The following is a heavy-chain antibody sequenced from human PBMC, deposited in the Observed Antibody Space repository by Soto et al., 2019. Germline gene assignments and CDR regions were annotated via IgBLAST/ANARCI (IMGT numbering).Heavy chain of an antibody. D-gene: IGHD6-19*01. Sequence: GGSLRLSCAASGFTFSSYGMHWVRQAPGKGLEWVAVIWYDGSNKYYADSVKGRFTISRDNSKNTLYLQMNSLRAEDTAVYYCARGSSGWYYFDYWGQGTLVTVSS. J-gene: IGHJ4*02. CDR2: IWYDGSNK. CDR1: GFTFSSYG. CDR3: ARGSSGWYYFDY. V-gene: IGHV3-33*01.